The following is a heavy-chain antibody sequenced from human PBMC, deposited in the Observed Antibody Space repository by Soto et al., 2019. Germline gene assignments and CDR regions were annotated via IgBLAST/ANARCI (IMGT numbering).Heavy chain of an antibody. CDR3: AREGLDIVVVPAAMRPYYFDY. CDR2: INHSGST. CDR1: GGSFSGYY. V-gene: IGHV4-34*01. D-gene: IGHD2-2*01. J-gene: IGHJ4*02. Sequence: SETLSLTCAVYGGSFSGYYWSWIRQPPGKGLEWIGEINHSGSTNYNPSLKSRVTISVDTSKNQFSLKLSSVTAADTAVYYCAREGLDIVVVPAAMRPYYFDYWGQGTLVTVS.